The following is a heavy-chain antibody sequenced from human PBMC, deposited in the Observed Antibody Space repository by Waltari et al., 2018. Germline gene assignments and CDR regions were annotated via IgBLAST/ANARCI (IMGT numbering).Heavy chain of an antibody. CDR2: IYYSGVT. J-gene: IGHJ3*02. D-gene: IGHD4-17*01. CDR1: GGSISSSSYY. Sequence: QLQLQESGPGLVKPSETLSLTCTVSGGSISSSSYYWGWIRQPPGKGLEWIGSIYYSGVTYYNPSLKSRVTISVDTSKNQFSLKLSSVTAADTAVYYCARQYGDWQVEAAFDIWGQGTMVTVSS. V-gene: IGHV4-39*01. CDR3: ARQYGDWQVEAAFDI.